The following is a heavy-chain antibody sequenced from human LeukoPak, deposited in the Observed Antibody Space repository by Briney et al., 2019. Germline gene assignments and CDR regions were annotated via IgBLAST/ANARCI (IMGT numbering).Heavy chain of an antibody. V-gene: IGHV1-18*01. CDR3: ARVSSIVVVVAASDY. CDR1: GYTFTSYG. J-gene: IGHJ4*02. D-gene: IGHD2-15*01. Sequence: ASVKVSCKASGYTFTSYGISWVRQAPGQGLEWMGWISAYNGNTNYAQKLQGRVTMTTDTSTSTAYMERRSLRSDDTAVYYCARVSSIVVVVAASDYWGQGTLVTVSS. CDR2: ISAYNGNT.